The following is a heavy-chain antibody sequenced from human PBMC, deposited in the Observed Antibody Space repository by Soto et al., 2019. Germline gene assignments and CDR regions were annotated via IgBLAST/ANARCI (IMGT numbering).Heavy chain of an antibody. D-gene: IGHD6-6*01. CDR1: GYTFTSYG. Sequence: QVQLVQSGAEVKKPGASVKVSCKASGYTFTSYGISWVRQAPGQGLEWMGWISAYNGNTNYAKKRQGRVTMTTDTSTSTAYMELRSLRSDDTAVYYCAVSSIAARYYYYGMYVWGQGTTVTVCS. J-gene: IGHJ6*02. CDR3: AVSSIAARYYYYGMYV. CDR2: ISAYNGNT. V-gene: IGHV1-18*01.